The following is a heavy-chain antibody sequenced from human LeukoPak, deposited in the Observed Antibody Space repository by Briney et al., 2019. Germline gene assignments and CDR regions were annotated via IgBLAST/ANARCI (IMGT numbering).Heavy chain of an antibody. CDR1: GGSFIGYY. V-gene: IGHV4-34*01. CDR2: INHSGST. CDR3: ARAGVGSSGWNWFDP. D-gene: IGHD6-19*01. Sequence: PSETLSLTCAVYGGSFIGYYWSWIRQPPWKGREWMGEINHSGSTNYNPSLKSRVTISVDTSKNQFSLKLSSVTAADTAVYYCARAGVGSSGWNWFDPWGQGTLVTVSS. J-gene: IGHJ5*02.